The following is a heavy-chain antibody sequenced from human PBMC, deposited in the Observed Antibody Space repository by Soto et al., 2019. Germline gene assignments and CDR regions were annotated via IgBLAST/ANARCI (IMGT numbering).Heavy chain of an antibody. V-gene: IGHV1-69*01. CDR2: IIPIFGTA. Sequence: QVQLVQSGAEVKKPGSSVKVSCKASGGTFSSYAISWVRQAPGQGLEWMGGIIPIFGTANYAQKFQGRVTITADESTSTAYMELSSLRSEDTAVYYCARGGTAMGPEPHYYYGMDVWGQGTTVTVSS. J-gene: IGHJ6*02. CDR1: GGTFSSYA. D-gene: IGHD5-18*01. CDR3: ARGGTAMGPEPHYYYGMDV.